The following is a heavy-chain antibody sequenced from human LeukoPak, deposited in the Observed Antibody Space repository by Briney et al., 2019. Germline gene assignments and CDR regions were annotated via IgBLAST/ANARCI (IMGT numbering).Heavy chain of an antibody. CDR2: ISYDGSNK. Sequence: GGSLRPSCAASGFTFSSYAMHWVRQAPGKGLEWVAVISYDGSNKYYADSVKGRFTISRDNSKNTLYLQMNSLRAEDTAVYYCAYSSGYLDAFDIWGQGTMVTVSS. CDR1: GFTFSSYA. V-gene: IGHV3-30-3*01. D-gene: IGHD3-3*01. CDR3: AYSSGYLDAFDI. J-gene: IGHJ3*02.